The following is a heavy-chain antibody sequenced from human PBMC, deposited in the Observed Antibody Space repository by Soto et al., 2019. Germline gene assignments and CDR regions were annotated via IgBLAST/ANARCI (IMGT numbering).Heavy chain of an antibody. Sequence: EVQLVESVGGLVQPGGSLRLSCAASGFTFSSYEMNWVRQAPGKGLEWVSYISGSSSTIYYADSVRGRFTVSRDNAKNSLYLQMNSLRADDTAVYYCARGSITIFGVVLYWGQGTLVTVSS. CDR2: ISGSSSTI. CDR1: GFTFSSYE. CDR3: ARGSITIFGVVLY. J-gene: IGHJ4*02. D-gene: IGHD3-3*01. V-gene: IGHV3-48*03.